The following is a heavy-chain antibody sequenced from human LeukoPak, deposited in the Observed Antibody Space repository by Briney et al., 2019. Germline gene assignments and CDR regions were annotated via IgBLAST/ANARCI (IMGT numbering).Heavy chain of an antibody. V-gene: IGHV3-23*01. J-gene: IGHJ4*02. CDR3: AKDKKWELKGYYFGY. CDR2: TSGSGGST. D-gene: IGHD1-26*01. CDR1: GFTFSSYA. Sequence: GGSLRLSCAASGFTFSSYAMSWVRQAPGKGLEWVSATSGSGGSTYYADSVKGRFTISRDNSKNTLYPQMNSLRAEDTAVYYCAKDKKWELKGYYFGYWGQGTLVTVSS.